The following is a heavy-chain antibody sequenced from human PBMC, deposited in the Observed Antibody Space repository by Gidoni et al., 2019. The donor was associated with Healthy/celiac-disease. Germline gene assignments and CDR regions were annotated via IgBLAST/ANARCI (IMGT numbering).Heavy chain of an antibody. CDR3: TTNLAIVATIEAGDGMDV. J-gene: IGHJ6*02. D-gene: IGHD5-12*01. CDR2: IKSKTDGGTT. V-gene: IGHV3-15*01. Sequence: EVQLVESGGGLVKPGGSLRLSCAASGFTYSNAWMSWVRQAPGKGLEWVGRIKSKTDGGTTDYAAPVKGRFTISRDDSKNTLYLQMNSLKTEDTAVYYCTTNLAIVATIEAGDGMDVWGQGTTVTVSS. CDR1: GFTYSNAW.